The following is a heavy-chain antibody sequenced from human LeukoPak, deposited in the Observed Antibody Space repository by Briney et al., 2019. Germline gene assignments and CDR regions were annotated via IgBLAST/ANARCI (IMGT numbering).Heavy chain of an antibody. CDR2: ISRSSSDT. D-gene: IGHD4-17*01. V-gene: IGHV3-11*05. Sequence: GALRLSCAASGFTFSDYYMSWIRQAPGKGLEWVSYISRSSSDTNYADSVKGRFTISRDNAKNSLYLQMNSLRAEDTAVYYCARGLTTVTSLASYWGQGTLVTVSS. CDR1: GFTFSDYY. CDR3: ARGLTTVTSLASY. J-gene: IGHJ4*02.